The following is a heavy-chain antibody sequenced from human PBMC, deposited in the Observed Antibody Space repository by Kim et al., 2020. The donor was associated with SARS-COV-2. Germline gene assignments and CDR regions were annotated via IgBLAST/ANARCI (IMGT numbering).Heavy chain of an antibody. CDR3: ASRVARPVLRYFDWLPAGAFDI. D-gene: IGHD3-9*01. J-gene: IGHJ3*02. Sequence: SETLSLTCAVYGGSFSGYYWSWIRQPPGKGLEWIGEINHSGSTNYNPSLKSRVTISVDTSKNQFSLKLSSVTAADTAVYYCASRVARPVLRYFDWLPAGAFDIWGQGTMVTVSS. CDR1: GGSFSGYY. CDR2: INHSGST. V-gene: IGHV4-34*01.